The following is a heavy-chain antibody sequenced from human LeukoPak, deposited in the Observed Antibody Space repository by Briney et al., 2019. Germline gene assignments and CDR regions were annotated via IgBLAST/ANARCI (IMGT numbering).Heavy chain of an antibody. CDR1: GFTVSSNY. D-gene: IGHD2-2*01. CDR3: ARTHSSTYYYYYGMDV. Sequence: QPGGSLRLSCATSGFTVSSNYMSWVRQAPGKGLEWVSVIYSGGSTYYADSVKGRFTISRDNSKNTLYLQMNSLRAEDTAVYYCARTHSSTYYYYYGMDVWGQGTTVTVSS. CDR2: IYSGGST. J-gene: IGHJ6*02. V-gene: IGHV3-53*01.